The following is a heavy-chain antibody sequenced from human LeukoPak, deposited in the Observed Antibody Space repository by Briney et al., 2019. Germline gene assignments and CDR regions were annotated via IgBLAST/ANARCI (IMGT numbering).Heavy chain of an antibody. CDR3: AKDIVLMVYALHQPAFDY. CDR1: GFTFSSYA. Sequence: GGSLRLSCAASGFTFSSYAMSWVRQAPGKGLEWVSAISGSGGSTYYADSVKGRFTISRDNSKNTLYLQMNSLRAEDTAVYYCAKDIVLMVYALHQPAFDYWGQGTLVTVSS. J-gene: IGHJ4*02. CDR2: ISGSGGST. V-gene: IGHV3-23*01. D-gene: IGHD2-8*01.